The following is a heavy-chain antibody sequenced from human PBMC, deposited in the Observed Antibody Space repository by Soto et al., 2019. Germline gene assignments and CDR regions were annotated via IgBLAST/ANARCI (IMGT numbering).Heavy chain of an antibody. CDR2: ISSSSSYI. V-gene: IGHV3-21*01. D-gene: IGHD5-12*01. Sequence: GGSLRLSCAASGFTFSSYSMNWVRQAPGKGLEWVSSISSSSSYIYYADSVKGRFTISRDNAKNSLYLQMNSLRAEDTAVYYCAVTPLPLPKPREYSGYDHDLGAIIDYWGQGTLVTVSS. CDR1: GFTFSSYS. J-gene: IGHJ4*02. CDR3: AVTPLPLPKPREYSGYDHDLGAIIDY.